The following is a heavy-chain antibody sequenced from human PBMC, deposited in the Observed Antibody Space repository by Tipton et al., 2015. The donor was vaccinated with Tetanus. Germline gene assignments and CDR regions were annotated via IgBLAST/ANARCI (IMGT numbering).Heavy chain of an antibody. CDR3: AKDGTYYYGSRYYYYGMDV. D-gene: IGHD3-10*01. J-gene: IGHJ6*02. V-gene: IGHV3-23*01. CDR1: GFTFRSYW. CDR2: LSGGGDTT. Sequence: GSLRLSCAASGFTFRSYWMHWVRQAPGKGLEWVSALSGGGDTTYYADSVKGRFTISRDNSKNTLYLQMNSLRAEDTAEYYCAKDGTYYYGSRYYYYGMDVWGQGTTVTVSS.